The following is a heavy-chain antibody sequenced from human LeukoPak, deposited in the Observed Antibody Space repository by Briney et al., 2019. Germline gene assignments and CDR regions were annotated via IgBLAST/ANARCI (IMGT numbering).Heavy chain of an antibody. V-gene: IGHV1-2*02. CDR1: GYTFTGYY. J-gene: IGHJ5*02. CDR3: ARGLDIVVVPAAEDWFDP. D-gene: IGHD2-2*03. Sequence: ASVKVSCKASGYTFTGYYMHWVRQAPGQGLEWMGWINPNSGGTNYAQKLQGRVTMTRDTSISTAYMELSRLRSDDTAVYYCARGLDIVVVPAAEDWFDPLGQGTLVTVSS. CDR2: INPNSGGT.